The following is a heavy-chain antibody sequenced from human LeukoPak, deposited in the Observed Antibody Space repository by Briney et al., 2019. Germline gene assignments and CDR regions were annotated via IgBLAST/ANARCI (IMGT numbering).Heavy chain of an antibody. D-gene: IGHD6-19*01. CDR3: ARIAVAGTFDY. V-gene: IGHV3-7*03. Sequence: GGSLRLSCTASGFSLSGYWMSWVRQAPGKGPEWLANIKEDGSRRYYSESVRGRFTISRDNSENSLYLQMNSLRAEDTAVYYCARIAVAGTFDYWGQGTLVTVSS. J-gene: IGHJ4*02. CDR1: GFSLSGYW. CDR2: IKEDGSRR.